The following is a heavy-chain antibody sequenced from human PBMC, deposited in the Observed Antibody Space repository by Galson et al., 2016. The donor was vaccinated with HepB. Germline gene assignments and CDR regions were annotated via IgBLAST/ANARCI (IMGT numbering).Heavy chain of an antibody. D-gene: IGHD5-12*01. CDR3: ARRLGYDNGMDV. V-gene: IGHV3-74*01. CDR1: GFTFSSYW. CDR2: INSDGSFI. J-gene: IGHJ6*02. Sequence: SLRLSCAASGFTFSSYWMHWVRQPPGKGLVWVSRINSDGSFIFYADSVRGRFTISRDNSKNTLFLQMNSLRVEDTAVYYCARRLGYDNGMDVWGQGTTVTVSS.